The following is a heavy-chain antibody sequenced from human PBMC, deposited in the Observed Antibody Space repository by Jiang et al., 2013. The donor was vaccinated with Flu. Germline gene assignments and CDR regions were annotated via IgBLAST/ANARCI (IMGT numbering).Heavy chain of an antibody. CDR2: IDWDDDK. Sequence: KPTQTLTLTCTFSGFSLSTSGMCVSWFRQPPGKALEWLARIDWDDDKYYGTSLKTRLAISKDTSKNQVVPTMTNLDPVDTATYYCARTTVAGTPFIDSWGQGTLVTVSS. J-gene: IGHJ5*01. CDR3: ARTTVAGTPFIDS. CDR1: GFSLSTSGMC. D-gene: IGHD6-19*01. V-gene: IGHV2-70*11.